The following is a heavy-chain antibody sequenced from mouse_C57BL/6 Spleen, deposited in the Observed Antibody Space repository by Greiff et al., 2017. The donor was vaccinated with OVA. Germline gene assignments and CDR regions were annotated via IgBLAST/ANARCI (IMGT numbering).Heavy chain of an antibody. J-gene: IGHJ2*01. CDR1: GYSFTSGYY. V-gene: IGHV3-6*01. CDR2: ISYDGSN. CDR3: ASYDYGGRFDY. Sequence: EVQRVESGPGLVKPSQSLSLSCSVTGYSFTSGYYWNWIRQFPGNKLEWMGYISYDGSNNYNPSLKNRISITRDTSKNQFFLKLNSVTTEDTATYYCASYDYGGRFDYWGQGTTLTVSS. D-gene: IGHD2-4*01.